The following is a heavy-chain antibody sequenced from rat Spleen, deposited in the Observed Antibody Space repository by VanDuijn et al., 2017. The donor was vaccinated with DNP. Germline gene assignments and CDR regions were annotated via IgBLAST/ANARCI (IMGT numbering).Heavy chain of an antibody. Sequence: EVQLVESGGGLVQPGRSLKLSCAASGFTFSDYAMAWVRQSPEKDLEWVATIIYDGSKTYYRDSVKGRFTISRDNGRSTLYLQMSSLRSEDTAIYYCSRDLHYGYNYAFDFWGQGVMVTVSS. V-gene: IGHV5-7*01. CDR1: GFTFSDYA. D-gene: IGHD1-9*01. CDR2: IIYDGSKT. CDR3: SRDLHYGYNYAFDF. J-gene: IGHJ2*01.